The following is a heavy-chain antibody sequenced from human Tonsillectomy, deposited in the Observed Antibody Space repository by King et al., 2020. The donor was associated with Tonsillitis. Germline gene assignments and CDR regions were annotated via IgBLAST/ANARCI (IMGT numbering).Heavy chain of an antibody. CDR3: ARDGRGYGDYLDY. J-gene: IGHJ4*02. V-gene: IGHV3-66*01. CDR2: IYSGGSI. D-gene: IGHD4-17*01. Sequence: VQLVESGRGLVQPGGSLRLSCAASGFTVSSNYMSWVRQAPGKGLEWVSVIYSGGSIYYSDSVKGRFTISRDNSKNTLYLQMNSLRAEDTAVYYCARDGRGYGDYLDYWGQGTLVTVSS. CDR1: GFTVSSNY.